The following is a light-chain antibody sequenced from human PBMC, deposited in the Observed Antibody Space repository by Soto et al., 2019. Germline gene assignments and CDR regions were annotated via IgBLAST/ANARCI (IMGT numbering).Light chain of an antibody. V-gene: IGLV2-23*02. CDR2: EVS. CDR1: SSDVGSYNL. CDR3: CSWAGSNTFYF. J-gene: IGLJ1*01. Sequence: QSVLTQPASVSGSPGPSITISCTGTSSDVGSYNLVSWYQQLPGKAPKLIIYEVSRRPSGVSNRFSGSKSGNTASLTISGLQAEDEADYYCCSWAGSNTFYFFGTGTKLTVL.